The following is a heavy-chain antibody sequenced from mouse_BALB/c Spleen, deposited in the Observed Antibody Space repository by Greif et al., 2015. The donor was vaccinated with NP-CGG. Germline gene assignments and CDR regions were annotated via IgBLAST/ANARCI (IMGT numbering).Heavy chain of an antibody. V-gene: IGHV2-9*02. CDR1: GFSLTSYG. CDR2: IWAGGST. CDR3: ARVYYYVSSSYAMDY. D-gene: IGHD1-1*01. Sequence: QVQLKQSGPGLVAPSQSMSITCTVSGFSLTSYGVHWVRQPPGKGLEWLGVIWAGGSTNYNSALMSRLSISKDNSKSQVFLKVNILQTDDTAMYYCARVYYYVSSSYAMDYWSQGTSVTVSS. J-gene: IGHJ4*01.